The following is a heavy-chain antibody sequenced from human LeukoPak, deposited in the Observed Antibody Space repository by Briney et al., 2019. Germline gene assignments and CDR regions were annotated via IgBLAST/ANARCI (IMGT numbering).Heavy chain of an antibody. V-gene: IGHV4-59*08. CDR2: IYYSGST. CDR3: ARHSLGGYYDILTGYLDYYYYGMDA. Sequence: SETLSLTCTVSGGSISSYYWSWIRQPPGKGLEWIGYIYYSGSTNYNPSLKSRVTISVDTSKNQFSLKLSSVTAADTAVYYCARHSLGGYYDILTGYLDYYYYGMDAWGQGTTVTVSS. J-gene: IGHJ6*02. D-gene: IGHD3-9*01. CDR1: GGSISSYY.